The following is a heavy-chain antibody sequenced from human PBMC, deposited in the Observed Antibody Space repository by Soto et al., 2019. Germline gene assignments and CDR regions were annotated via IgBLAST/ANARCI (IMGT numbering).Heavy chain of an antibody. V-gene: IGHV4-31*03. CDR1: GGSINSGGSN. Sequence: TLSLTCTVSGGSINSGGSNWNWIRQRPGEGLEWIGYITYRGTTYSIPSLKSRVTMSVDTSKNQFSLKLSSVSAADTAVYYCARDSGESLRFFDYWGQGGPVTVSS. CDR3: ARDSGESLRFFDY. CDR2: ITYRGTT. J-gene: IGHJ4*02. D-gene: IGHD3-10*01.